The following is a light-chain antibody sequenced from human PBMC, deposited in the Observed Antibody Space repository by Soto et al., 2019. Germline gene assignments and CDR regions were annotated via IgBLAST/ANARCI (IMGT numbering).Light chain of an antibody. Sequence: DIQMTQSPSTLSASVGDRITITCRASQNIVTWLAWYQQTPGKAPKVLIYDASTLESGVPSRFSGSGSGTEFTLTINGLQPDDFAPYYCQQYNSYSVTFGQGTKVEIK. CDR1: QNIVTW. CDR3: QQYNSYSVT. J-gene: IGKJ1*01. V-gene: IGKV1-5*01. CDR2: DAS.